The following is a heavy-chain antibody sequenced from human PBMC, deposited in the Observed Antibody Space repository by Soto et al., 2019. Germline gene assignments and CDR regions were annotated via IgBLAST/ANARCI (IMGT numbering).Heavy chain of an antibody. V-gene: IGHV4-31*03. CDR2: IDNSGST. CDR3: AGAVSDFDVRRYRTSYFDQ. CDR1: GASVSTGVYY. J-gene: IGHJ4*02. Sequence: QVQLDESGPGLVQPSQTLSLSCTVSGASVSTGVYYWTWIRQHPGKGLEWIGYIDNSGSTYYNPSLTGRVDISVDTSKHQFSLNLQSLTAADTAFYYCAGAVSDFDVRRYRTSYFDQWGQGILVTVSS. D-gene: IGHD3-10*02.